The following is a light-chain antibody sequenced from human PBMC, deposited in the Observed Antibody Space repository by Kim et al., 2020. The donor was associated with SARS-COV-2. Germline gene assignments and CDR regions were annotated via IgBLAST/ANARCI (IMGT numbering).Light chain of an antibody. CDR2: AND. J-gene: IGLJ3*02. CDR3: ANWDDSLNAWV. CDR1: NSNIGANT. V-gene: IGLV1-44*01. Sequence: GQRCTSSWSGGNSNIGANTVNWYQQFPGTATKLLIYANDRRPSGVPDRCSVSQSGTSASLAISGLQSEDEADYYCANWDDSLNAWVFGGGTQLTVL.